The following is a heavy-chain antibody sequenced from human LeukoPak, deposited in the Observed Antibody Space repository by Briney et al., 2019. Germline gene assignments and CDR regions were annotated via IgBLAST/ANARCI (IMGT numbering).Heavy chain of an antibody. J-gene: IGHJ3*01. V-gene: IGHV1-2*02. CDR3: ARVGYSRSLDSSDAFDV. D-gene: IGHD6-13*01. Sequence: ASVKVSCKASVYTFTGYYMHWVRQAPGQGLEWMGWINPNSGGTNYAQKFQGRVTMTRDTSISTAYMELSRLRSDDTAVYYCARVGYSRSLDSSDAFDVWGQGTMVTVSS. CDR1: VYTFTGYY. CDR2: INPNSGGT.